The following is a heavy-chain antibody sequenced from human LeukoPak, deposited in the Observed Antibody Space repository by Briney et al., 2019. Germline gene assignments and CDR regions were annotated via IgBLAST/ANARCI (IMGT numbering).Heavy chain of an antibody. CDR2: IDHSGST. D-gene: IGHD1-26*01. CDR1: GYSISSGYY. V-gene: IGHV4-38-2*02. J-gene: IGHJ4*02. Sequence: SETLSLTCTVSGYSISSGYYWGWIRQPPGKGLEWTGSIDHSGSTYYNPSLKSRITISVDTSKNQFSLKLSSVTAADTAVYYCARDRRGVGANDYWGQGTLVTVSS. CDR3: ARDRRGVGANDY.